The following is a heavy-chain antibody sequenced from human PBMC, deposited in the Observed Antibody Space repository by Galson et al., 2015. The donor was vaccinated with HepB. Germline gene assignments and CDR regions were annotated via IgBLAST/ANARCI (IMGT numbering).Heavy chain of an antibody. V-gene: IGHV5-51*01. D-gene: IGHD2-2*01. J-gene: IGHJ6*02. Sequence: QSGAEVKKPGESLKISCKGSGYSFTSYWIGWVRQMPGKGLEWMGIIYPGDSDTRYSPSFQGQVTISADKSISTAYLQWSSLKASDTAMYYCARRAVPEQTDYYYYYGMDVWGQGTTVTVSS. CDR3: ARRAVPEQTDYYYYYGMDV. CDR2: IYPGDSDT. CDR1: GYSFTSYW.